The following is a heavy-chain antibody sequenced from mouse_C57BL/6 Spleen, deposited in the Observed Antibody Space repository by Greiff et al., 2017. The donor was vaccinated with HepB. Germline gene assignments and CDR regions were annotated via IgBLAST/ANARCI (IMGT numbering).Heavy chain of an antibody. Sequence: EVQGVESGGGLVKPGGSLKLSCAASGFTFSSYAMSWVRQTPEKRLEWVATISDGGSYTYYPDNVKGRFTISRDNAKNNLYLQRSHLKSEDTAMYYCARALDYGSSFDYWGQGTTLTVSA. CDR2: ISDGGSYT. CDR1: GFTFSSYA. D-gene: IGHD1-1*01. J-gene: IGHJ2*01. V-gene: IGHV5-4*01. CDR3: ARALDYGSSFDY.